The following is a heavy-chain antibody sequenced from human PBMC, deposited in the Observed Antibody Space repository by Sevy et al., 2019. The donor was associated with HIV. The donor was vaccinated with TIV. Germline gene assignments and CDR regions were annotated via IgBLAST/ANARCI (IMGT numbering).Heavy chain of an antibody. Sequence: SETLSLTCTVSGGSISSGGYYWSWIRQHPGKGQEWIGYIYYSGSTYYNPSLKSRVTISVDTSKNQFSLKLSSVTAADTAVYYCARGGFPGYPCDYWGQGTLVTVSS. V-gene: IGHV4-31*03. D-gene: IGHD3-9*01. CDR2: IYYSGST. J-gene: IGHJ4*02. CDR1: GGSISSGGYY. CDR3: ARGGFPGYPCDY.